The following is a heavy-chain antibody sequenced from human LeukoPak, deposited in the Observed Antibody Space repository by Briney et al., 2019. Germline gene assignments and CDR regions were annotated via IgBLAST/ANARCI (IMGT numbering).Heavy chain of an antibody. D-gene: IGHD3-10*01. Sequence: SETLSLTCAVYGGSFSGYYWSWIRQPPGKGLEWIGEINHSGSTNYNPSLKSRVTISVDTSKNQFSLKLSSVTAADTAVYYCARRGGSGSYYTYYYYYYMDVWGKGTTVTISS. J-gene: IGHJ6*03. CDR1: GGSFSGYY. CDR2: INHSGST. CDR3: ARRGGSGSYYTYYYYYYMDV. V-gene: IGHV4-34*01.